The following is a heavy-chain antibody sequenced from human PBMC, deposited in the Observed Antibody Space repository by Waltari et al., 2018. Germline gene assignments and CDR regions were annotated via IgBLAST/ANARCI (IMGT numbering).Heavy chain of an antibody. CDR3: AKEEGAFDI. CDR2: ISWNSGSI. V-gene: IGHV3-9*03. J-gene: IGHJ3*02. Sequence: EVQLVASGGGLVQPGRSMRLSCAASGFTFDDYAMHWVRQAPGKGLEWVSGISWNSGSIGYADSVKGRFTISRDNAKNSLYLQMNSLRAEDMALYYCAKEEGAFDIWGQGTMVTVSS. CDR1: GFTFDDYA.